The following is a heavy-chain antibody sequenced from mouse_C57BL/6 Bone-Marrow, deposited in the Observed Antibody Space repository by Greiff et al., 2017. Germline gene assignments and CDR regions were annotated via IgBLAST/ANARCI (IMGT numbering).Heavy chain of an antibody. V-gene: IGHV1-69*01. J-gene: IGHJ4*01. CDR3: ARGLLRRAMDY. CDR1: GYTFTSYW. D-gene: IGHD2-3*01. CDR2: IDPSDSYT. Sequence: QVQLQQSGAELVMPGASVKLSCKASGYTFTSYWMHWVKQRPGQGLEWIGEIDPSDSYTNYNQKFKGKSTLTVDKSSSTASMQLSSLTSEDSAVYYCARGLLRRAMDYWGQGTSVTVSS.